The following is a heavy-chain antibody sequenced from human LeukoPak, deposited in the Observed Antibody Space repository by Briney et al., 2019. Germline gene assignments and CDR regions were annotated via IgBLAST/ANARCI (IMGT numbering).Heavy chain of an antibody. Sequence: ASVKVSCKVSGYTLTELSMHWVRQAPGKGLEWMGGFDPEDGETIYAQKFQGRVTMTRDTSTSTVYMELSSLRSDDTAVYYCARVDRHCSGGSCWVDYWGQGTLVTVSS. D-gene: IGHD2-15*01. CDR3: ARVDRHCSGGSCWVDY. CDR2: FDPEDGET. CDR1: GYTLTELS. V-gene: IGHV1-24*01. J-gene: IGHJ4*02.